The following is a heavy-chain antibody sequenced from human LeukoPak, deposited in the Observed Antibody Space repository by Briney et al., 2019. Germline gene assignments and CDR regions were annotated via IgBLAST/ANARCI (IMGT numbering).Heavy chain of an antibody. Sequence: QPGGSLRLSCAASGFIFSNYWMSWVRQAPGKGLEWVANIKQDGGEIHYVDSMRGRFTIPRDNAKKSLYLQMNSLRAEDTAVYYCARIGYSDSSFDLWGRGTLVTVAS. CDR2: IKQDGGEI. CDR3: ARIGYSDSSFDL. D-gene: IGHD6-13*01. V-gene: IGHV3-7*01. CDR1: GFIFSNYW. J-gene: IGHJ2*01.